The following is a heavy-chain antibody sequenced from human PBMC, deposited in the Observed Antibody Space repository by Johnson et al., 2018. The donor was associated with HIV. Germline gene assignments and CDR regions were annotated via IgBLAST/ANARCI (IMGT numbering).Heavy chain of an antibody. CDR2: MACDGSSN. J-gene: IGHJ3*02. CDR1: GFTFSDYG. CDR3: ARDKTSGGAEAFDI. V-gene: IGHV3-30*03. Sequence: QVPLVESGGGVVRPGRSLRLSCAASGFTFSDYGLHWVRQAPGKGLEWVSGMACDGSSNYYADSVKCRFTISSDNAKNSLYLQMNSLRAEDTAVYYCARDKTSGGAEAFDIWGQGTMVTVSS. D-gene: IGHD1-26*01.